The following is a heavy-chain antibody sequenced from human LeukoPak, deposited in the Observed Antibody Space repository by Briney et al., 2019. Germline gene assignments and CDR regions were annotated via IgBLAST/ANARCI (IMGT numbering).Heavy chain of an antibody. V-gene: IGHV4-39*01. CDR3: ARHKGLNHLVPMDY. Sequence: PSGTLSLTCTVSGGSISSSSYYWGWMRRPPGKGLEWIGSIYYSESTYYNPSLKSRVTISVDTSKNQFSLKLTSLPAADTAVYYCARHKGLNHLVPMDYWGQGTLVTVS. CDR2: IYYSEST. D-gene: IGHD6-13*01. J-gene: IGHJ4*02. CDR1: GGSISSSSYY.